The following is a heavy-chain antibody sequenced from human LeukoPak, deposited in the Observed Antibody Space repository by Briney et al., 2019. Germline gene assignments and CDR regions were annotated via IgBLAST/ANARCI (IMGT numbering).Heavy chain of an antibody. D-gene: IGHD1-26*01. V-gene: IGHV3-21*01. CDR3: ARGLVGAAFDY. CDR1: GFTFNAYT. J-gene: IGHJ4*02. Sequence: GGSLRLSCGASGFTFNAYTMHWVRQVPGKGLEWVSSMSSSRDYVFYADSVKGRFTIFRDNANQSMDLEMSSLRGEDTAIYYCARGLVGAAFDYWGRGTLVTVSS. CDR2: MSSSRDYV.